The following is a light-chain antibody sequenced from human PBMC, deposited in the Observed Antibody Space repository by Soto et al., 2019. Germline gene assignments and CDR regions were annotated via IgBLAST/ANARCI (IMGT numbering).Light chain of an antibody. Sequence: QSALTQLRSVSGSPGQAVTISCTGTSNDIGGYNYVSWYQQHPDKAPKLMIFDVSQRPSGVPDRFSGSKSGNTASLTISGLQAEDEADYYCCSYAGSYTFVVFGGGTKLTVL. CDR2: DVS. V-gene: IGLV2-11*01. J-gene: IGLJ2*01. CDR3: CSYAGSYTFVV. CDR1: SNDIGGYNY.